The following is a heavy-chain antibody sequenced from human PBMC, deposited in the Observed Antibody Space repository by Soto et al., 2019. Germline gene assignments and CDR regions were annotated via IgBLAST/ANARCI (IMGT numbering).Heavy chain of an antibody. V-gene: IGHV4-61*08. Sequence: SETLSLTCTVSGGSISSGDYYWSWIRQPPGKGLEWIGYIYYSGSADYNPSLGSRVTISIDTSKNQFSLKLTSVTAADTAGYYCARGVGFGYYYYHMDLWGQGTTVTVSS. CDR3: ARGVGFGYYYYHMDL. CDR1: GGSISSGDYY. D-gene: IGHD3-10*01. J-gene: IGHJ6*02. CDR2: IYYSGSA.